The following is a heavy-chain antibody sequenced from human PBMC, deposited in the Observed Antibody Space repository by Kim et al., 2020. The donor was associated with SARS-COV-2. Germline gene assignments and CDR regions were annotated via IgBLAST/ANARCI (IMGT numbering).Heavy chain of an antibody. V-gene: IGHV3-23*01. CDR2: ISGSGGST. D-gene: IGHD5-12*01. J-gene: IGHJ4*02. CDR1: GFTFSSYA. CDR3: AKGTAVDIVATTELDY. Sequence: GGSLRLFCAASGFTFSSYAMSWVRQASGKGLEWVSAISGSGGSTYYADSVKGRFTISRDNSKNTLYLQMNSLRAEDTAVYYCAKGTAVDIVATTELDYWCQGTQATVAS.